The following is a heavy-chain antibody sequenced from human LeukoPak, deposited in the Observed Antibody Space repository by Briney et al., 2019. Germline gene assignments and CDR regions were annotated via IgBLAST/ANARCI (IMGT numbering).Heavy chain of an antibody. CDR2: INPSGGST. V-gene: IGHV1-46*01. D-gene: IGHD3-10*01. Sequence: ASVKVSCKASGYTFTTYFMHWVRQAPGQGLEWMGIINPSGGSTSYAQKFQGRVTMTRDTSMSTVYMELSSLRSEDTAVYYCARVLWFGELPVDYWGQGTLVTVSS. CDR1: GYTFTTYF. CDR3: ARVLWFGELPVDY. J-gene: IGHJ4*02.